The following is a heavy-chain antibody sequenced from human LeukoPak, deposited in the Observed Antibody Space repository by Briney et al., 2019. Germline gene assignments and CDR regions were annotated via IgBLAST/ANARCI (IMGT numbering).Heavy chain of an antibody. CDR1: GFTFSSYG. CDR3: ARDLLVGATTTLYY. J-gene: IGHJ4*02. V-gene: IGHV3-30*02. D-gene: IGHD1-26*01. CDR2: IRYEGSNK. Sequence: PGGSLRLSCAASGFTFSSYGMHWVRQAPGKGLEWVAFIRYEGSNKYYADSVKGRFTISRDNSKNTLYLQMNSLRAEDTAVYYCARDLLVGATTTLYYWGQGTLVTVSS.